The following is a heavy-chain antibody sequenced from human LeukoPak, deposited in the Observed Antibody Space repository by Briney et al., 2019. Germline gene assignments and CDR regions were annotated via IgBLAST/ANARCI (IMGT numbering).Heavy chain of an antibody. CDR2: ISGSGGST. CDR3: AREYGNSRGWFGF. D-gene: IGHD3-22*01. J-gene: IGHJ5*01. V-gene: IGHV3-23*01. Sequence: AGGSLRLSCAASGFTFSSYAMSWVRQAPGKGLEWVSAISGSGGSTDYADSVKGRFTISRDNSKNTLYLQMNSLRAEDTAVYYCAREYGNSRGWFGFWGQGTLVTVSS. CDR1: GFTFSSYA.